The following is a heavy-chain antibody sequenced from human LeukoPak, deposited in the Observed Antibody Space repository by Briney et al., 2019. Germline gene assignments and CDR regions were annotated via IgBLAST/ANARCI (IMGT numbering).Heavy chain of an antibody. CDR3: ARDLGYYYGSGSYYTPYYYYGMDV. D-gene: IGHD3-10*01. CDR2: IIPILGIA. J-gene: IGHJ6*02. CDR1: GYTFTSYD. V-gene: IGHV1-69*04. Sequence: GASVKVSCKASGYTFTSYDINWVRQATGQGLEWMGRIIPILGIANYAQKFQGRVTITADKSTSTAYMELSSLRSEDTAVYYCARDLGYYYGSGSYYTPYYYYGMDVWGQGTTVTVSS.